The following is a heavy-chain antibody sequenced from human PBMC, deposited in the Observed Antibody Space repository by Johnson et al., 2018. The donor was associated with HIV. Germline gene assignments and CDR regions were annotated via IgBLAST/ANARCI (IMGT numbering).Heavy chain of an antibody. J-gene: IGHJ3*02. CDR3: AKEKNGYHWTFDI. CDR1: GFTFSSYG. D-gene: IGHD5-24*01. V-gene: IGHV3-30*18. Sequence: VQLVESGGGVVQPGRSLRLSCAASGFTFSSYGMHWVRQAPGKGLEWVAVISYVGSNKYYADSVKGRFTISRDNSKNTLYLQMNSLRAEDTAVYYCAKEKNGYHWTFDIWGQGTMVTVSS. CDR2: ISYVGSNK.